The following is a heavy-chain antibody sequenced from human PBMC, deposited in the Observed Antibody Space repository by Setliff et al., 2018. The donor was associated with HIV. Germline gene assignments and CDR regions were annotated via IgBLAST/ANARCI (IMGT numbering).Heavy chain of an antibody. CDR2: ISSRGST. CDR3: ARLEMLDDISYFDY. V-gene: IGHV4-31*03. J-gene: IGHJ4*02. CDR1: GVSISSGGYY. Sequence: SSETLSLTCTVSGVSISSGGYYWNWIRQHPGKGLEWIGYISSRGSTYYNPSLKSRITMSVDTSQNQVSLKLSSVTAADTAVYFCARLEMLDDISYFDYWGQGTLVTVSS. D-gene: IGHD3-16*01.